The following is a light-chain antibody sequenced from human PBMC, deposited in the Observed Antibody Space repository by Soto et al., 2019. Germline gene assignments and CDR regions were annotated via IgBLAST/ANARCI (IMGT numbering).Light chain of an antibody. V-gene: IGKV3-11*01. CDR3: QHRAGWPPALT. J-gene: IGKJ4*01. Sequence: EIVLTQSPGSLSLSPGERATLSCRASRSVSNNYLAWYQQKPGQAPRLLIYGASNRATGIPARFSGSGSGTDFTLTISSLEPEDFAVYFCQHRAGWPPALTFGGGTTGDIK. CDR2: GAS. CDR1: RSVSNNY.